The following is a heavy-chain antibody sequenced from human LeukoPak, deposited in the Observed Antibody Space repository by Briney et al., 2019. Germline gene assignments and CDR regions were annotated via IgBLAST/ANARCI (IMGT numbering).Heavy chain of an antibody. Sequence: GRSLRLSCAASGFTFSSYAMHWVRQAPGKGLEWVAVISYDGSNKYYADSVKGRFTISRDNSKNTLYLQMNSLRAEDTAVYYCARSVAGTEELDYWGQGTLVTVSS. CDR1: GFTFSSYA. J-gene: IGHJ4*02. V-gene: IGHV3-30-3*01. CDR3: ARSVAGTEELDY. D-gene: IGHD6-19*01. CDR2: ISYDGSNK.